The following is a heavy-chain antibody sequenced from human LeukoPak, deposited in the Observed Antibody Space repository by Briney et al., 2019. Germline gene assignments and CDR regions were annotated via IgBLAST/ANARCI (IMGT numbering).Heavy chain of an antibody. CDR1: GGSISSYY. CDR3: ARLSTTLDYYYYGMDV. V-gene: IGHV4-59*08. Sequence: SETLSLTCTVSGGSISSYYWSWIRQPPGKGLESIGYIYYSGSTNYNPSLKSRVTISVDTSKNQFSLKLSSVTAADTAVYYCARLSTTLDYYYYGMDVWGQGTTVTVSS. D-gene: IGHD1-14*01. J-gene: IGHJ6*02. CDR2: IYYSGST.